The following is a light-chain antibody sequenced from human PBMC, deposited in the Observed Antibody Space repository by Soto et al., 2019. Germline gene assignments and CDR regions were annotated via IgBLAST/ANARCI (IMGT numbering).Light chain of an antibody. V-gene: IGKV1-33*01. J-gene: IGKJ3*01. CDR1: QDISNY. CDR2: DAS. Sequence: DIQMTQSPSSLSASVGDRVTITCQASQDISNYLNWYQQKPGKAPKLLIYDASNLETGFPSRFSGSGSGTDFTFTISSLQPEDIATYYCQQYDNLPFTFGPGTKVDI. CDR3: QQYDNLPFT.